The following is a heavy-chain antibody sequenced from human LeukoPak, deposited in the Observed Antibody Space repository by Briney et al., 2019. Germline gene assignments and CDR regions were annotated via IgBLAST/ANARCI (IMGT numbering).Heavy chain of an antibody. CDR2: IYYSGST. Sequence: PSETLSLTCTVSGGSISSYYWSWIRQPPGKGLEWIGYIYYSGSTNYNPPLKSRVTISVDTSKNQFSLKLSSVTAADTAVYYCARFLYGDEYGTYYYYGMDVWGQGTTVTVSS. CDR3: ARFLYGDEYGTYYYYGMDV. V-gene: IGHV4-59*08. CDR1: GGSISSYY. D-gene: IGHD4-17*01. J-gene: IGHJ6*02.